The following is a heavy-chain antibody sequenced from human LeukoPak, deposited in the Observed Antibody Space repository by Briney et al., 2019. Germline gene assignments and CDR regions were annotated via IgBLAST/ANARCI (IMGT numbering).Heavy chain of an antibody. CDR2: ISYDGSNK. CDR1: GFTFSSYA. J-gene: IGHJ4*02. CDR3: ARATWIQLWSIDY. V-gene: IGHV3-30*04. Sequence: GGSLRLSCAASGFTFSSYAMHWVRQAPGKGLEWVAVISYDGSNKYYADSVKGRFTISRDNSKNTLYLQMNSLRAEDTAVYYCARATWIQLWSIDYWGQGTLVTVSS. D-gene: IGHD5-18*01.